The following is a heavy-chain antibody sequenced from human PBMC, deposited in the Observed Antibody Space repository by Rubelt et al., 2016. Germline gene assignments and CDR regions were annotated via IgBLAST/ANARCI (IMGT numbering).Heavy chain of an antibody. V-gene: IGHV4-39*01. Sequence: QLQLQESGPGLVKPSETLSLTCTVSGGSISSSSYYWGWIRQPPGKGLEWIGSIYHSGSTYYNPSLMVWVTISLETSKNQFSLKLSSVTAADTAVYYCARWIAARRSFDYWGQGTLVTVSS. CDR3: ARWIAARRSFDY. J-gene: IGHJ4*02. D-gene: IGHD6-6*01. CDR1: GGSISSSSYY. CDR2: IYHSGST.